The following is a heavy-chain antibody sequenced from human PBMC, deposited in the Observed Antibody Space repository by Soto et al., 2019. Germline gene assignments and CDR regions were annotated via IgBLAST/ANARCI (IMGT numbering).Heavy chain of an antibody. D-gene: IGHD3-22*01. CDR1: GFTFSNAW. Sequence: EVQLVESGGGLVKPGGSLRLSCAASGFTFSNAWMSWVRQAPGKGLEWVGRIKSKTDGGTTDYAAPVKGRFTISRDDSKNTLYLQMNSLKTEDTAVYYCTTAEGGVGYYYDSSGYPRDYFDYWGQGTLVTVSS. CDR3: TTAEGGVGYYYDSSGYPRDYFDY. CDR2: IKSKTDGGTT. V-gene: IGHV3-15*01. J-gene: IGHJ4*02.